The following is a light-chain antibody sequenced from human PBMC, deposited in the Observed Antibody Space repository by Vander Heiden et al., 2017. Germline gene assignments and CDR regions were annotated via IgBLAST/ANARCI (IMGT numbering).Light chain of an antibody. V-gene: IGKV3-11*02. J-gene: IGKJ2*03. CDR2: GVS. CDR1: DNVNTY. CDR3: QLRRDWPYS. Sequence: EIVLTQSPATLSLSPGETVTLSCRASDNVNTYLAWYQQKPGQAPSLLLYGVSKRATGIPARFTGSGSGRDFTLTISGLESEDSAVYYCQLRRDWPYSFGRGTKLEIK.